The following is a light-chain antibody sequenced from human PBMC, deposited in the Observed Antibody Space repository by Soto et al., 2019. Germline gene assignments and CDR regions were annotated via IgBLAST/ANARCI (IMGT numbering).Light chain of an antibody. V-gene: IGLV2-23*01. Sequence: QSALTQPASVSGSPGQSITISCTGTSSDVGGYNYVSWYQHHPGKAPKLMIYEGSKRPSGVSDRFSGSKSGNTASLTISGLQAEDEADYYCSSYAPTSTYVFGTGTKLTVL. CDR3: SSYAPTSTYV. J-gene: IGLJ1*01. CDR2: EGS. CDR1: SSDVGGYNY.